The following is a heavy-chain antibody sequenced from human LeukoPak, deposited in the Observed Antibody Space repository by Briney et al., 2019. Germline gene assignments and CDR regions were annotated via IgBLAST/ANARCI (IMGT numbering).Heavy chain of an antibody. V-gene: IGHV1-18*01. Sequence: ASVKVSCKASGYTFTSYGISWVRQAPGQGLEWMGWISAYNGNTNYAQKLQGRVTMTTDTSTSTAYMELRSLRSDDTAVYYCAATRFSGSYFGPDAFDIWGQGTVVTVSS. CDR3: AATRFSGSYFGPDAFDI. CDR1: GYTFTSYG. J-gene: IGHJ3*02. CDR2: ISAYNGNT. D-gene: IGHD1-26*01.